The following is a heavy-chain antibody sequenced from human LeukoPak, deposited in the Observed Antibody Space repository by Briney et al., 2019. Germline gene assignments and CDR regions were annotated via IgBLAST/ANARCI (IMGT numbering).Heavy chain of an antibody. Sequence: PSETLSLTCTVSGGSIDNYYWTWIRQPPGKGLEWIGYVYYGGITKYNPSLMGRVSISVDTSKNQFSLKLSSVTAADTAVYYCAREGGQRRKYSSSLFDYWGQGTLVTVSS. CDR3: AREGGQRRKYSSSLFDY. J-gene: IGHJ4*02. V-gene: IGHV4-59*12. D-gene: IGHD6-13*01. CDR2: VYYGGIT. CDR1: GGSIDNYY.